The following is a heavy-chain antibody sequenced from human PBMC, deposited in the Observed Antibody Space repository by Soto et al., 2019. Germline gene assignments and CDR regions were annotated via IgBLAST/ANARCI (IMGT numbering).Heavy chain of an antibody. CDR1: AGLFRGCY. CDR2: STDSEST. V-gene: IGHV4-34*01. Sequence: ETLPDRTAVYAGLFRGCYWSLLRPPPGTGLEWIWESTDSESTNYNPGVKGRVTISVDTCKTQFSRKRSSVTAADTAVYYCARGTRTGHYYYYYYGMDVWGQGTTVTVS. CDR3: ARGTRTGHYYYYYYGMDV. J-gene: IGHJ6*02. D-gene: IGHD7-27*01.